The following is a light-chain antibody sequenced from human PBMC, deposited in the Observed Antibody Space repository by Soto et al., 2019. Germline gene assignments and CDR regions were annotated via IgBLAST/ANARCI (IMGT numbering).Light chain of an antibody. Sequence: AIRMTQSPSSLSASTGDRVTITCRASQGISSYLAWYQQKPGKAPNLLIYAASTLTSGVPSRFSGSGSGTDFPLTISCLQSEDFANYYCQQSYSYPRTFGKGTKV. CDR2: AAS. CDR1: QGISSY. J-gene: IGKJ1*01. CDR3: QQSYSYPRT. V-gene: IGKV1-8*01.